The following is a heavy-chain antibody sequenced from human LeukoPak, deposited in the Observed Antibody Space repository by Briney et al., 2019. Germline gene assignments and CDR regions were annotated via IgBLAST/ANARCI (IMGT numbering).Heavy chain of an antibody. D-gene: IGHD6-13*01. V-gene: IGHV4-34*01. CDR2: INHSGST. J-gene: IGHJ4*02. CDR3: ARRGIAARDLRG. Sequence: SETLSLTCAVYGGSFSGYYWSWIRQPPGKGLEWIGEINHSGSTNYNPSLKSRVTISVDTSKNQFSLKLSSVTAADTAVYYCARRGIAARDLRGWGQGTLVTVSS. CDR1: GGSFSGYY.